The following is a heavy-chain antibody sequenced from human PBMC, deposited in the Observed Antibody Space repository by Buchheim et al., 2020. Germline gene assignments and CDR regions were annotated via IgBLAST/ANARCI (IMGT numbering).Heavy chain of an antibody. CDR1: GFTFSSYS. J-gene: IGHJ4*02. V-gene: IGHV3-30*18. D-gene: IGHD3-10*01. CDR3: AKLWFGEFDY. CDR2: ISYDGSNK. Sequence: VQLVESGGGLVKPGGSLRLSCAASGFTFSSYSMNWVRQAPGKGLEWVAVISYDGSNKYYADSVKGRFTISRDNSKNTLYLQMNSLRAEDTAVYYCAKLWFGEFDYWGQGTL.